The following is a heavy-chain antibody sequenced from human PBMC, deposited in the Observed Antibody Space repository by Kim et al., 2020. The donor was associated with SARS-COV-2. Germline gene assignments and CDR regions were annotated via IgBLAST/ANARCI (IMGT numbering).Heavy chain of an antibody. Sequence: SQTLSLTCAISGDSVSSNSAAWNWIRQSPSRGLEWLGRTYYRSKWYNDYAVSVKSRITINPDTSKNQFSLKLNSVTPEDTAVYYCARGGGEEGEYSSGWYWDPYDYWGQGTLVTVSS. CDR3: ARGGGEEGEYSSGWYWDPYDY. CDR2: TYYRSKWYN. V-gene: IGHV6-1*01. D-gene: IGHD6-19*01. CDR1: GDSVSSNSAA. J-gene: IGHJ4*02.